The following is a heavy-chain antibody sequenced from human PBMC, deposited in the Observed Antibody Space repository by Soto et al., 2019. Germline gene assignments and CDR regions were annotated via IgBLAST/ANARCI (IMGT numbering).Heavy chain of an antibody. J-gene: IGHJ6*02. CDR2: AYYGGNT. CDR3: ARDFIVASLSSHYYYDGKDV. D-gene: IGHD5-12*01. V-gene: IGHV4-59*12. Sequence: SETLSLTCTVSGDSISSYYWSWIRQPPGKGLEWIGYAYYGGNTNYNPSLKSRVTISVDTSKSQFALKLNSVTGADTAVYYCARDFIVASLSSHYYYDGKDVWGQGTTVTVSS. CDR1: GDSISSYY.